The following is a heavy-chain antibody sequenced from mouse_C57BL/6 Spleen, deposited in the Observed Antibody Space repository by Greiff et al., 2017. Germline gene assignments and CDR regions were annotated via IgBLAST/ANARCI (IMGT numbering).Heavy chain of an antibody. CDR3: TREGITTVVPASY. J-gene: IGHJ2*01. D-gene: IGHD1-1*01. CDR2: IDPETGGT. Sequence: VQLQESGAELVRPGASVTLSCKASGYTFTDYEMNWVKQTPVHGLEWIGAIDPETGGTAYNQKFKGKAILTADKSSSTAYMELRSLTSEDSAVYYCTREGITTVVPASYWGQGTTLTVSS. V-gene: IGHV1-15*01. CDR1: GYTFTDYE.